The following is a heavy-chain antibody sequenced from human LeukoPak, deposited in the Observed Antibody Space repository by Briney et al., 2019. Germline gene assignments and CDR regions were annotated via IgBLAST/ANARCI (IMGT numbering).Heavy chain of an antibody. D-gene: IGHD3-3*01. CDR1: GFSFSSYA. CDR3: AKDRWSGFSAFEY. V-gene: IGHV3-23*01. J-gene: IGHJ4*02. CDR2: VTAGGDGT. Sequence: GGSLRLSCAASGFSFSSYAMSWVRQAPGKGLEWVSTVTAGGDGTYYTDSVKGRFTISRDNSKSTLYLQMNSRRAEDTAVYYCAKDRWSGFSAFEYWGRGTLVTASS.